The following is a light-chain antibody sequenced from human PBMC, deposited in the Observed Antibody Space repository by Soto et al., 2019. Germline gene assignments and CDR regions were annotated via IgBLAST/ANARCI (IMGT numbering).Light chain of an antibody. CDR3: QVWESGRGV. J-gene: IGLJ1*01. CDR2: DDS. CDR1: NIGGKS. Sequence: SYELPHPPSVSLAPGHTARITCGGNNIGGKSVHWYQQKPGQAPVLVVYDDSDRPSGIPERFSGSNSVNTATLTISRVGAGDEADYYCQVWESGRGVFGTGTKVTAL. V-gene: IGLV3-21*02.